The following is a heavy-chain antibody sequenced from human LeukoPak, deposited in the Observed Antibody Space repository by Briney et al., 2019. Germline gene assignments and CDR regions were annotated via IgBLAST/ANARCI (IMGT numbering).Heavy chain of an antibody. D-gene: IGHD3-22*01. V-gene: IGHV1-69*13. CDR3: ARLDYYDSSGYYRNWFDP. CDR1: GGTFSSYA. CDR2: IIPIFGTA. J-gene: IGHJ5*02. Sequence: SVKVSCKASGGTFSSYAISWVRQAPGQGLEWMGGIIPIFGTANYAQKFQGRVTITADESTSTAYMELSSLRPEDTAVYYCARLDYYDSSGYYRNWFDPWGQGTLVTVSS.